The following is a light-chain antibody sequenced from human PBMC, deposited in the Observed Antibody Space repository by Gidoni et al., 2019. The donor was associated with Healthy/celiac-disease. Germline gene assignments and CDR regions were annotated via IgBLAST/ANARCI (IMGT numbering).Light chain of an antibody. CDR1: QSISSW. Sequence: DIQMTQSPSTLSASVGDRVTITSRASQSISSWLAWYQQKPGKAPKLLIYKASSLESGVPSRFSGSGSGTEFTLTISSLQPDDFATYYCQQYNSSPWTFGQGTKVEIK. CDR2: KAS. J-gene: IGKJ1*01. CDR3: QQYNSSPWT. V-gene: IGKV1-5*03.